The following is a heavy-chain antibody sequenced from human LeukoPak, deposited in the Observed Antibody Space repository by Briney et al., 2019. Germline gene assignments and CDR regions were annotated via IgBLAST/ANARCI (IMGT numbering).Heavy chain of an antibody. V-gene: IGHV1-69*13. D-gene: IGHD2-21*02. CDR1: GYTFTSYY. J-gene: IGHJ4*02. Sequence: SVKVSCKASGYTFTSYYMHWVRQAPGQGLERMGGIIPIFGTPHYAQKFQDRVTITADASTSTAYMELSSLRSEDTAVYYCARAYMTATRHFDSWGQGTLVTVSS. CDR3: ARAYMTATRHFDS. CDR2: IIPIFGTP.